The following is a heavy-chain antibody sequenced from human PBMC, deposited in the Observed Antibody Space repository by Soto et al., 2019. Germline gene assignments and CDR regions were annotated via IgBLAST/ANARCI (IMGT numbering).Heavy chain of an antibody. CDR3: ARAAIVVVVAAIPRDAFDI. J-gene: IGHJ3*02. V-gene: IGHV1-18*01. Sequence: ASVKVSCKASGYTFTSYGISWVRQAPGQGLEWMGWISAYNGNTNYAQKLQGRVTMTTDTSTSTAYMELRSLRSDDTAVYYCARAAIVVVVAAIPRDAFDIWGQGTMVT. CDR2: ISAYNGNT. D-gene: IGHD2-15*01. CDR1: GYTFTSYG.